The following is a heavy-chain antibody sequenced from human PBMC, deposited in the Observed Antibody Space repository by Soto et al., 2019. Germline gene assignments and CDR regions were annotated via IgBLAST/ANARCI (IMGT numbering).Heavy chain of an antibody. CDR3: ARMRTWYDILTGGHAPDAFDI. CDR1: GDSISSYY. CDR2: IYYSGGT. V-gene: IGHV4-59*01. J-gene: IGHJ3*02. Sequence: SETLSLTCTVSGDSISSYYWSWIRQPPGKGLEWIAYIYYSGGTNYNPSLKSRVTISVDTSKNQFSLKLSSVTAADTAVYYCARMRTWYDILTGGHAPDAFDIWGQGTMVTVSS. D-gene: IGHD3-9*01.